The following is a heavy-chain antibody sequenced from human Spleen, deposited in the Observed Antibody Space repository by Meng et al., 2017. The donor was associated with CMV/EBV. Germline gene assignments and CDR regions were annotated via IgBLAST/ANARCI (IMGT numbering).Heavy chain of an antibody. D-gene: IGHD5-24*01. V-gene: IGHV3-33*06. Sequence: LSCPASGFTSRRYGMHCVRQAPGKGLEWVAVIWYDGSNNYYADSVKGRFTISRDNSKNTLSLQMNSLRAEDTAVYYCAKGRDGHFDYWGQGALVTVSS. J-gene: IGHJ4*02. CDR3: AKGRDGHFDY. CDR2: IWYDGSNN. CDR1: GFTSRRYG.